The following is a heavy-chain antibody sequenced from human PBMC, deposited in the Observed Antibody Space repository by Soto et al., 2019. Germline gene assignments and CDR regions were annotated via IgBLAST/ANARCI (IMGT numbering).Heavy chain of an antibody. CDR1: GYTFSSYG. J-gene: IGHJ6*02. CDR2: ISAYNGNK. Sequence: ASVKVSCKASGYTFSSYGISWVRQAPGQGLEWMGWISAYNGNKNYAQKLQGRVTMTTDTSTSTADMDLRSLRSDDTAVYYCARRSPYCSGGSCYLDYGMDVWGQGTTVTVSS. CDR3: ARRSPYCSGGSCYLDYGMDV. D-gene: IGHD2-15*01. V-gene: IGHV1-18*01.